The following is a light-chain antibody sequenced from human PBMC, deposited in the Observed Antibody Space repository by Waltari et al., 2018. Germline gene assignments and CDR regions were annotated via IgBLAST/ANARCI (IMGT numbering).Light chain of an antibody. V-gene: IGLV3-10*01. CDR1: ALPNNY. CDR2: EDS. Sequence: SYELTQSPSVSVSPGQTAKITCPGNALPNNYAYWYQQKSGPAPVLVIFEDSQRPSGNPERFAGSSSGTMATLTISGAQVEDEADYYCYSTDISGDLEGAFGGGTKLTVL. CDR3: YSTDISGDLEGA. J-gene: IGLJ2*01.